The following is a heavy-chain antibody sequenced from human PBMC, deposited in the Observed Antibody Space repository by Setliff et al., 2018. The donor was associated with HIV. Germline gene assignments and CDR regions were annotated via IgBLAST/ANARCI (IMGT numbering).Heavy chain of an antibody. Sequence: PSVKVSCKASGYTFTSYGISWVRQAPGQGLEWMGWISAYNGNTNYAQKLQGRVTMTTDTSTSTAYMELRSLRSDDTAVYYCARDPYYYDSSGYNFDYWGQGTLVTVSS. D-gene: IGHD3-22*01. V-gene: IGHV1-18*01. CDR3: ARDPYYYDSSGYNFDY. J-gene: IGHJ4*02. CDR2: ISAYNGNT. CDR1: GYTFTSYG.